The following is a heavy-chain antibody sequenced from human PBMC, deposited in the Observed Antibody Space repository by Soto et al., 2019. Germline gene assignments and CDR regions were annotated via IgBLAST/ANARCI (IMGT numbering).Heavy chain of an antibody. CDR2: IYYSGST. CDR1: GGSISSRGYY. Sequence: QLQLQESGPGLVKPSETLSLTCTVSGGSISSRGYYWGWIRQPPGKGLEWIGTIYYSGSTYYNPSLKIRVTLSVDTSKNQSSLKLSYVTAADTAVYYCATSNWFDPWGQGTLVTVSS. CDR3: ATSNWFDP. J-gene: IGHJ5*02. V-gene: IGHV4-39*01.